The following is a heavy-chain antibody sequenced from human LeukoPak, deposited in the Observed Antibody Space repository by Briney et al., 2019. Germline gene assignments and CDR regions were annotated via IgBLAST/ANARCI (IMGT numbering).Heavy chain of an antibody. Sequence: AGRSLRLSCEVSGFTFRRYGMHWIRQAPGKGPEWVAIIWYDGSNKYYADSVKGRFTISRDNSHITLYLQMHSLRAEDTAMYYCVRGPQGVVIPHFYYSMDVWGKGTTVTVSS. CDR3: VRGPQGVVIPHFYYSMDV. D-gene: IGHD3-3*01. CDR2: IWYDGSNK. CDR1: GFTFRRYG. V-gene: IGHV3-33*01. J-gene: IGHJ6*03.